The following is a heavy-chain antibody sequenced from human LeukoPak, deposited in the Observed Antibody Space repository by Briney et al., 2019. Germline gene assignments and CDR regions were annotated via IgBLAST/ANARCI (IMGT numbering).Heavy chain of an antibody. J-gene: IGHJ4*02. CDR3: ARGVGTATDY. CDR2: IYSGDST. CDR1: GFTVSSNY. V-gene: IGHV3-53*01. Sequence: GGSLRLSCAASGFTVSSNYMTWVRQAPGKGLEWVSVIYSGDSTYYADSVKGRFTISRDNSKNTLYLQMISLRAEDTAVYYCARGVGTATDYWGQGTLVTVSS. D-gene: IGHD5-18*01.